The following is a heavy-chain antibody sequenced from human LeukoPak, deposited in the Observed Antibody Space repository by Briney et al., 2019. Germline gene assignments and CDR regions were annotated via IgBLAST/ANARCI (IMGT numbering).Heavy chain of an antibody. CDR1: GFTFTSSA. V-gene: IGHV1-58*01. D-gene: IGHD3-22*01. CDR3: AAVPPYYYDSSGYYY. Sequence: SVTVSCTASGFTFTSSAVQWVRQARGQRLEWIGWIVVGSGNTNYAQKFQERVTITRDMSTSTAYMELSSLRSEDTAVYYCAAVPPYYYDSSGYYYWGQGTLVTVSS. J-gene: IGHJ4*02. CDR2: IVVGSGNT.